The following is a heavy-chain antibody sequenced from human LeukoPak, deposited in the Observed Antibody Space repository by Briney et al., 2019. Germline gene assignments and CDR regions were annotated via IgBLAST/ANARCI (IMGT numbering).Heavy chain of an antibody. CDR3: ARESVAGTKGNDY. CDR2: INPNSGGT. J-gene: IGHJ4*02. D-gene: IGHD6-19*01. Sequence: ASVKVSCKASGYTFTGYYMHWVRQAPGQGLEWMGWINPNSGGTNYAQKFQGRVTMTRDTSISTAYMELSRLRSDDTAVYYRARESVAGTKGNDYWGQGTLVTVSS. CDR1: GYTFTGYY. V-gene: IGHV1-2*02.